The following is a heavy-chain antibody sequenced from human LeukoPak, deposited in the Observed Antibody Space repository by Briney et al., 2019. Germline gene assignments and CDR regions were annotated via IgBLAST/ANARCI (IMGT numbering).Heavy chain of an antibody. D-gene: IGHD6-25*01. V-gene: IGHV4-59*01. J-gene: IGHJ4*02. CDR1: GGSISSYF. CDR3: ARGGLVDDHFDY. CDR2: IYYSGST. Sequence: SETLSLTCTVSGGSISSYFWSWIRQPPGKGLEWIGYIYYSGSTNYNPSLKSRVTMSVDTSNNQISLKLSSVTAADTAVYYCARGGLVDDHFDYWGQGTLVTVSS.